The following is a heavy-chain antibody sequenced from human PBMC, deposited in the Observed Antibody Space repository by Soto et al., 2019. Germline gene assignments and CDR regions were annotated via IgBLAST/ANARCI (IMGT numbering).Heavy chain of an antibody. CDR2: INHSGST. V-gene: IGHV4-34*01. Sequence: SETLSLTCAVYGGSFSGYYWIWIRQPPGKGLEWIGEINHSGSTNYNPSLKSRVTISVDTSKNQFSLKLSSVTAADTAVYYCARPPQSSSTYYFEYWGQGTLVTVSS. CDR3: ARPPQSSSTYYFEY. CDR1: GGSFSGYY. D-gene: IGHD6-6*01. J-gene: IGHJ4*02.